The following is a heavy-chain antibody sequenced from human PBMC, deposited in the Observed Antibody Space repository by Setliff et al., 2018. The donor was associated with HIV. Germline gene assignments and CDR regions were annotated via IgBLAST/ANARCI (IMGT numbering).Heavy chain of an antibody. V-gene: IGHV4-34*01. CDR2: INHSGST. Sequence: PSETLSLTCAVYGGSFSGYYWSWIRQPPGKGLEWIGEINHSGSTNYNPSLKSRVTISVDTSKNQFSLKLSSVTAADTAVYYCAKDDVPRDFDIWGQGTMVTVSS. CDR1: GGSFSGYY. J-gene: IGHJ3*02. CDR3: AKDDVPRDFDI. D-gene: IGHD3-16*01.